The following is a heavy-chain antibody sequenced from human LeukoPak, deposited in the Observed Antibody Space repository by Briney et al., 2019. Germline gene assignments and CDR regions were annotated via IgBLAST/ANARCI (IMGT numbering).Heavy chain of an antibody. CDR1: GASISTYY. Sequence: SETLSLTCTVSGASISTYYWSWIRQPPGKGLEWIGYIYYTGITNYNPSLKSRVTISLDTSKNQFSLKLSSVTAADTAVYYCAKDSKIVGPTFRGYHYMDVWGKGTTVTVSS. V-gene: IGHV4-59*01. CDR2: IYYTGIT. J-gene: IGHJ6*03. CDR3: AKDSKIVGPTFRGYHYMDV. D-gene: IGHD1-26*01.